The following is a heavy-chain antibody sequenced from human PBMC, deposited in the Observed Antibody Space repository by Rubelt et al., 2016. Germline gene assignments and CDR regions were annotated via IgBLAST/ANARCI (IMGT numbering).Heavy chain of an antibody. Sequence: QVQLQQWGAGLLKPSETLSLTCAVYGGSFSGYYWSWIRQPPGKGLEWIGEINHSGCTDYNPSLKSRATISVDTSKNQFALKLSSVTAADTAVYYCARDSGIVVPAAKWDQGTLVTVSS. CDR3: ARDSGIVVPAAK. J-gene: IGHJ4*02. D-gene: IGHD2-2*01. CDR2: INHSGCT. V-gene: IGHV4-34*01. CDR1: GGSFSGYY.